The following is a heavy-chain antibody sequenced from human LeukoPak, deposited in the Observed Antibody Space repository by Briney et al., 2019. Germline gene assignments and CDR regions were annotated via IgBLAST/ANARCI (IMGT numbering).Heavy chain of an antibody. CDR3: ARAPRCYDDSGGYNNYYYCAMDV. J-gene: IGHJ6*02. CDR2: INHSGDI. D-gene: IGHD3-22*01. V-gene: IGHV4-31*03. CDR1: GGSISSGGYY. Sequence: SQTLSLTCTVSGGSISSGGYYWSWTRQPPGKGLEWIGEINHSGDINYNPSLKSRVTISVDTSKNQFSLKVRSVTAADTAVYFCARAPRCYDDSGGYNNYYYCAMDVWGQGTTVTVSS.